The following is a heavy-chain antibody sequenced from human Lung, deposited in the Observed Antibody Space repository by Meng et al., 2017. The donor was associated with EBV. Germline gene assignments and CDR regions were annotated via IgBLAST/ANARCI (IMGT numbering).Heavy chain of an antibody. CDR3: AREDYYGSGPRNWFDP. J-gene: IGHJ5*02. Sequence: QLQESGPGLVKPSETLFLTCTVSGGSISSSSSYWGWMRQPPGKGLEWIGSMHYTGTTYYNPSLRVTISVDTSKNQFSLKLSSVTAADTAVYYCAREDYYGSGPRNWFDPWGQGTLVTVSS. CDR1: GGSISSSSSY. CDR2: MHYTGTT. D-gene: IGHD3-10*01. V-gene: IGHV4-39*07.